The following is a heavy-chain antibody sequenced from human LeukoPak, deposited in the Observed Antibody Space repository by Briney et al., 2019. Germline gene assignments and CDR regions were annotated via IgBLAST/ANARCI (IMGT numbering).Heavy chain of an antibody. Sequence: ASVTVSCKASGYTFSGYYMHWVRQAPGQGLEWMGWINPKSGGTNYAQKFQGRVTMTRDTSISTAYMELSRLRSDDTAVYYCARDFGMIVVVTRSWFDPWGQGTLVTVSS. J-gene: IGHJ5*02. CDR2: INPKSGGT. V-gene: IGHV1-2*02. D-gene: IGHD3-22*01. CDR1: GYTFSGYY. CDR3: ARDFGMIVVVTRSWFDP.